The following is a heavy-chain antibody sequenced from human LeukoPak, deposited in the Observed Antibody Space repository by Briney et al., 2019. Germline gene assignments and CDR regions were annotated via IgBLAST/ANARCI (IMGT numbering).Heavy chain of an antibody. CDR1: GFTFSSYA. V-gene: IGHV3-23*01. CDR3: AKSRAIVVMTEFDY. CDR2: ISGSGGST. D-gene: IGHD2-21*02. Sequence: GGSLRLSCAASGFTFSSYAMSWVRQAPGKGLEWVSAISGSGGSTYYADSVKGLFTISRDNSKNTLYLQMNSLRAEDTAVYYCAKSRAIVVMTEFDYWGQGTLVTVSS. J-gene: IGHJ4*02.